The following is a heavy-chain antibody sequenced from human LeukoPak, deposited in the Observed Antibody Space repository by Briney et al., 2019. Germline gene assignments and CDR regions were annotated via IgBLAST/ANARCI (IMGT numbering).Heavy chain of an antibody. CDR1: GGSISSYY. Sequence: SETLSLTCTVSGGSISSYYWSWIRQPPGKELEWIGYIYYSGSTNYNPSLKSRVTISVDTSKNQFSLKLSSVTAADTAVYYCARVELLGSSGWPFDYWGQGTLVTVSS. CDR3: ARVELLGSSGWPFDY. J-gene: IGHJ4*02. V-gene: IGHV4-59*01. CDR2: IYYSGST. D-gene: IGHD6-19*01.